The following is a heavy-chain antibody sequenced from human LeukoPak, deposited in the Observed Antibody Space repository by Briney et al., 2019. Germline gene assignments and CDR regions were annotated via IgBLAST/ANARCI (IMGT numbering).Heavy chain of an antibody. V-gene: IGHV4-30-2*01. Sequence: SQTLSLLCAVSGGSLSSGGYSWCSLRPPPGRGLGRFGYIYHSGSTYYNPSLKSRVTISVDRSKNQFSLKLSSVTAADTAVYYCARLGRSGYDLLFDYWGQGTLVTVSS. CDR1: GGSLSSGGYS. CDR3: ARLGRSGYDLLFDY. CDR2: IYHSGST. D-gene: IGHD5-12*01. J-gene: IGHJ4*02.